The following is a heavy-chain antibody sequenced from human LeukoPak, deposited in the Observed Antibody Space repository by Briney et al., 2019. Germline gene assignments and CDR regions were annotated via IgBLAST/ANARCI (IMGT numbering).Heavy chain of an antibody. Sequence: GGYLRRSCSASGFTFNSYGMSWVRQAPGKGLEWVSAISGSGGSTYYSDSVKGRFTISRDNNKNSLYLQMNSLRTEDTALYYCATAPYDGIGLSDYWGQGTLVTV. CDR1: GFTFNSYG. CDR3: ATAPYDGIGLSDY. V-gene: IGHV3-43*02. CDR2: ISGSGGST. D-gene: IGHD3-22*01. J-gene: IGHJ4*02.